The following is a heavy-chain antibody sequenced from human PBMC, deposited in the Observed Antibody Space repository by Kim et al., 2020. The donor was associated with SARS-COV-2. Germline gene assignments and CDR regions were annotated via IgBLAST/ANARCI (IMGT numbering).Heavy chain of an antibody. J-gene: IGHJ4*02. Sequence: SETLSLTCTVSGGSISSGGYYWSWIRQHPGKGLEWIGYIYYSGNTYYNPSLKSRVTISVDTSKNQFSLRLSSVTAADTAVHYCARSRAMTTFDYLGQGT. CDR2: IYYSGNT. V-gene: IGHV4-31*03. D-gene: IGHD4-17*01. CDR3: ARSRAMTTFDY. CDR1: GGSISSGGYY.